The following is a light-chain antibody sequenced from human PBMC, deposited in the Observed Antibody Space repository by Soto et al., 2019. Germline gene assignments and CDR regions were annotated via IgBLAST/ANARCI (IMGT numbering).Light chain of an antibody. J-gene: IGLJ3*02. V-gene: IGLV1-44*01. Sequence: QSVLTQPPSASGTPGQGVTISCSGSSSNIGSNSVTWYQQLPGTAPKLLMYNNNPRPSGIPGRFSGSKSGTSASLAISGLQSEDEADYYCAAWDDSLNGWVFGGGTKVTVL. CDR3: AAWDDSLNGWV. CDR2: NNN. CDR1: SSNIGSNS.